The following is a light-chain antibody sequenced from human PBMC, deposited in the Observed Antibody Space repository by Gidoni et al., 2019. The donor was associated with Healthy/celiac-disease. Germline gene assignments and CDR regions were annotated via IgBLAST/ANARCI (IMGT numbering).Light chain of an antibody. CDR3: QQCGSSPET. J-gene: IGKJ1*01. V-gene: IGKV3-20*01. CDR2: GAS. Sequence: ALTQFPGTLSLSPGERATLSCRASQSVSSCYLAWYQQQPGQAPRLLIYGASSTATGIPDRCSGRGSGTDFTLTISRLEPEDVAVYYWQQCGSSPETFGQGTKVEIK. CDR1: QSVSSCY.